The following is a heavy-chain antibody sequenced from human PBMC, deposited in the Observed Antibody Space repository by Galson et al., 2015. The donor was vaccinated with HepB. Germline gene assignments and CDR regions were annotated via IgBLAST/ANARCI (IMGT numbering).Heavy chain of an antibody. D-gene: IGHD6-19*01. CDR2: ISGSGDST. Sequence: SLRLSCAASGFIFSSYGMSWVRQAPGKGLEWVSSISGSGDSTYYADSVKGRFTISRDNSKDTLYLQMNSLRAEDTAVYYCAKEPSNSGRRWFDVWGQGNLVTVSS. J-gene: IGHJ5*02. V-gene: IGHV3-23*01. CDR1: GFIFSSYG. CDR3: AKEPSNSGRRWFDV.